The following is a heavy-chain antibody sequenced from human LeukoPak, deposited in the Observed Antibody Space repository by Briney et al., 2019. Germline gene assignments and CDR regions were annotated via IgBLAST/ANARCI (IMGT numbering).Heavy chain of an antibody. D-gene: IGHD1-26*01. Sequence: SETLSLTCTVSGYSISSGYYWGWIRQPPGKGLEWIGSIYHSGSTYYNPSLKSRVTISVDTSKNQFSLKLSSVTAADTAVYYCARDMGGSYYLGSTDYWGQRTLVTVSS. J-gene: IGHJ4*02. V-gene: IGHV4-38-2*02. CDR1: GYSISSGYY. CDR2: IYHSGST. CDR3: ARDMGGSYYLGSTDY.